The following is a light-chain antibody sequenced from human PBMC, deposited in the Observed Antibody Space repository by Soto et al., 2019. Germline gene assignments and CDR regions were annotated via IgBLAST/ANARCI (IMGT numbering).Light chain of an antibody. CDR2: ISN. CDR1: SSNIGSNT. V-gene: IGLV1-44*01. J-gene: IGLJ2*01. Sequence: QSVLTQPPSASGTPGQRVTISCSGGSSNIGSNTVSWYQQLPGAAPKLLIYISNERPSGVPDRFSGSKSGTSASLAISGLQSEDEAEYYCAAWDDSLNGPVFGGGTK. CDR3: AAWDDSLNGPV.